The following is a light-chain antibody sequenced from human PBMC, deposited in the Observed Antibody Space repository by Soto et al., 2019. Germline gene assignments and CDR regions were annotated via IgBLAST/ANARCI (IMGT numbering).Light chain of an antibody. CDR2: KAS. J-gene: IGKJ1*01. Sequence: DIQMTQSPSTLSASVGDRVTITCRASQSISNWLAWYHQKPGKAPKLLIYKASTLESGVPSRFSGSGSGTEFTLTISSLQPDDFATYYCQQYDSYSWTFGQVTKVDIK. CDR3: QQYDSYSWT. V-gene: IGKV1-5*03. CDR1: QSISNW.